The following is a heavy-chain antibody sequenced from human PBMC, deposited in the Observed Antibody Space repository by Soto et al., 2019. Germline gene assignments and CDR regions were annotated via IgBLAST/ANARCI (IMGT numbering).Heavy chain of an antibody. Sequence: ASVKVSGKASGYTFTSYYMHWVRQAPGQGLEWMGIINPSGGSTSYAQKFQGRVTMTRDTSTSTVYMELSSLRSEDTAVYYCARDSATTVTTDPSAFDIWGQGTMVTVSS. J-gene: IGHJ3*02. V-gene: IGHV1-46*01. CDR2: INPSGGST. D-gene: IGHD4-17*01. CDR3: ARDSATTVTTDPSAFDI. CDR1: GYTFTSYY.